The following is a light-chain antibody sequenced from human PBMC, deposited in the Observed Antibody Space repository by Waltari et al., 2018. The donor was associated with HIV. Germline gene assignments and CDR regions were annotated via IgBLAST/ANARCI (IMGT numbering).Light chain of an antibody. Sequence: QSALTQPASGSGSPGPPITSAGTGTRSNVGRDDRVPWYQQHPRESPKLIIYEVTKRPSGVSTRFSASTSGNTAPLTTSARQAEDEADYYCCSCPRSGIRYVFGTGTKVTVL. CDR3: CSCPRSGIRYV. V-gene: IGLV2-23*02. CDR1: RSNVGRDDR. J-gene: IGLJ1*01. CDR2: EVT.